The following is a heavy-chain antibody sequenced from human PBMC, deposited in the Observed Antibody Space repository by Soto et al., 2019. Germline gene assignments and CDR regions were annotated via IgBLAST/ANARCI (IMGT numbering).Heavy chain of an antibody. CDR3: AKRKGGYYVTTATYYFDY. D-gene: IGHD3-3*01. J-gene: IGHJ4*02. V-gene: IGHV3-23*01. CDR1: GFTFSSYA. CDR2: ISGSGGST. Sequence: GGSLRLSCAASGFTFSSYAMSWVRQAPGKGLEWVSAISGSGGSTYYADSVKGRFTISRDNSKNTLYLQMNSLRAEDTAVYYCAKRKGGYYVTTATYYFDYWGQGTLVTVSS.